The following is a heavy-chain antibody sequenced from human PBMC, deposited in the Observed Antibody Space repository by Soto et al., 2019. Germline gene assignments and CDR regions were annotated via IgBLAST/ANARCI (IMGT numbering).Heavy chain of an antibody. CDR1: GYTFTSYG. Sequence: ASVKVSCKASGYTFTSYGISWVRQAPGQGLEWMGWISAYNGNTNYAQKLQGRVTMTTDTSTSTAYMELRSLRSDDTAVYYCARDRPGTTIVYYYGMDVWGQGTTVTVSS. V-gene: IGHV1-18*04. D-gene: IGHD1-7*01. CDR3: ARDRPGTTIVYYYGMDV. J-gene: IGHJ6*02. CDR2: ISAYNGNT.